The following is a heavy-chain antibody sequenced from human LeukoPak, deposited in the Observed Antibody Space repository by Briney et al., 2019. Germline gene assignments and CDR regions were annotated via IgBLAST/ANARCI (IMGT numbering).Heavy chain of an antibody. D-gene: IGHD2-8*01. CDR1: GGSIGSGSYY. J-gene: IGHJ4*02. CDR3: ARVSGYCSDGVCRFDY. Sequence: SETLSLTCTVSGGSIGSGSYYWSWIRQPAGKGLEWIGRISTSGSTNYNPSLKSRVTISIDTSKNQFSLNLNSVTAADTAVYYCARVSGYCSDGVCRFDYWGQGALVTVSS. V-gene: IGHV4-61*02. CDR2: ISTSGST.